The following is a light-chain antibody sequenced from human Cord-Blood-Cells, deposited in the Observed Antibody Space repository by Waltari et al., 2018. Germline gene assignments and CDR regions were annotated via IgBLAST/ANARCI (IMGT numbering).Light chain of an antibody. Sequence: QAVLTQPSSLSASPGASASLTCHFRSRLHVGTYRIYWYQQKPGSPPQYLLRYKSDSDKQQGSGVPSRFSGSKDASANAGILLISGLQSEDEADYYCMIWHSSAYVFGTGTKVTVL. CDR1: SRLHVGTYR. CDR2: YKSDSDK. V-gene: IGLV5-45*02. J-gene: IGLJ1*01. CDR3: MIWHSSAYV.